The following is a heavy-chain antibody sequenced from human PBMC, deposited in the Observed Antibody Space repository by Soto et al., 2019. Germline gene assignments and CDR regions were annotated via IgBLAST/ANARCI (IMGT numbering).Heavy chain of an antibody. CDR3: ARDCPVAPNAFDI. V-gene: IGHV1-2*02. Sequence: ASVKVSCKASGYTFTGYYMHWVRQAPGQGLEWMGWINPTSGGTNYAQKFQGRVTMTRDTSISTAYMELSRLRSDDTAVYYCARDCPVAPNAFDIWGQGTMVTVSS. D-gene: IGHD2-15*01. CDR2: INPTSGGT. J-gene: IGHJ3*02. CDR1: GYTFTGYY.